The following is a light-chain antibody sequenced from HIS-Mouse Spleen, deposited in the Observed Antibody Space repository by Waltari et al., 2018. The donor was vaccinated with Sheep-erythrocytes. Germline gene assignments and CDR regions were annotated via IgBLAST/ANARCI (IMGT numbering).Light chain of an antibody. CDR3: MQALQTMYT. J-gene: IGKJ2*01. CDR2: LGS. CDR1: QSLLHSNGYNY. V-gene: IGKV2-28*01. Sequence: TQPRSVSGSPGQSVTISCRSSQSLLHSNGYNYLDWYLQKPGQSPQLLIYLGSNRASGVPDRFSGSGSGTDFTLKISRVEAEDVGVYYCMQALQTMYTFGQGTKLEIK.